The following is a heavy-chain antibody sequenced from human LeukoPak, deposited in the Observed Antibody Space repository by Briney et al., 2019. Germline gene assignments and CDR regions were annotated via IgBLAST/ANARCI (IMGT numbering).Heavy chain of an antibody. CDR3: AKVGGYYDSSGYTLYCFDY. CDR1: GFTFSSYA. V-gene: IGHV3-23*01. Sequence: PGGSLRLSCAASGFTFSSYAMSWVRQAPGKGLEWVSAISGSGGSTYYADSVKGRFTISRDNSKNTLYLQMNSLRAEDTAVYYCAKVGGYYDSSGYTLYCFDYWGQGTLVTVSS. D-gene: IGHD3-22*01. J-gene: IGHJ4*02. CDR2: ISGSGGST.